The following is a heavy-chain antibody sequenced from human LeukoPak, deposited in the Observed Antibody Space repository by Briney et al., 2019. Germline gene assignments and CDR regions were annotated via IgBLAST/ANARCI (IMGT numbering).Heavy chain of an antibody. CDR3: AIPYYDSSGYFYGNAFDN. V-gene: IGHV4-4*07. CDR1: GGSISSYY. J-gene: IGHJ3*02. D-gene: IGHD3-22*01. CDR2: IYTSGST. Sequence: SETLSLTCTVSGGSISSYYWSWIRQPAGKGLEWIGRIYTSGSTNYNPSLKSRVTMSVDTSKNQFSLKLSSVTAADTAVYYCAIPYYDSSGYFYGNAFDNWGQGTMVTVSS.